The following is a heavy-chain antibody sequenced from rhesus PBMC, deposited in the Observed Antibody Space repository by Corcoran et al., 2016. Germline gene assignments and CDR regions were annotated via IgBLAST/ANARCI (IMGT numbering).Heavy chain of an antibody. CDR1: GGSISSNY. Sequence: QLQLQESGPGLVKPSETLSLTCAVSGGSISSNYWSWIRQPPGKVLEWIGLISVSVGSTHYNPSLKSRVTISTVTSKNQFSLKLSSVTAADTAVYYCARDVSYYYDSGYSGYFDCWGQGVLVTVSS. J-gene: IGHJ4*01. CDR2: ISVSVGST. CDR3: ARDVSYYYDSGYSGYFDC. V-gene: IGHV4-173*01. D-gene: IGHD3-28*01.